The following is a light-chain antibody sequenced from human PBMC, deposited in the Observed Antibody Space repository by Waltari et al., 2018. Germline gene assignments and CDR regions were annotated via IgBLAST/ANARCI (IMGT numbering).Light chain of an antibody. CDR1: SSDVGAYNY. CDR2: DVS. J-gene: IGLJ2*01. V-gene: IGLV2-11*01. CDR3: CSYAGIYTL. Sequence: QSGLTQPRPVSGSPGQSVTISCPGTSSDVGAYNYVVWYQKRPGKAHKIMTYDVSNRPSGVPDRCSGSKAGNAASLTISGLQADDEADYYCCSYAGIYTLFGGGTKLTVL.